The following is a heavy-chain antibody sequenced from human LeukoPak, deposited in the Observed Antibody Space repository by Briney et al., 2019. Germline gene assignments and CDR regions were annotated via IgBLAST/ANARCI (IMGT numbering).Heavy chain of an antibody. J-gene: IGHJ5*02. D-gene: IGHD2-2*01. CDR1: GGSISDGDSF. CDR3: ARALYLCAPQTSIRSLGFDP. CDR2: ISYTGRT. Sequence: SQPLSLTCAVSGGSISDGDSFWNWIRQTPGKGLEWIGYISYTGRTFYNPSLESRLTIIADTSKNQFSLKLTSVTAADSAVYYCARALYLCAPQTSIRSLGFDPWGQGTLVTVSS. V-gene: IGHV4-30-4*01.